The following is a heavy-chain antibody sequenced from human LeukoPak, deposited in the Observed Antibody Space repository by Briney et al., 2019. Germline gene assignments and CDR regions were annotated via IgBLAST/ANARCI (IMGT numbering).Heavy chain of an antibody. Sequence: GGSLRLSCVASGFTFSSYSMNWVRQAPGKGLEWVSSISSSSSYIYYADSVKGRFTISRDNAKNSLYLQMNSLRAEDTAVYYCARGSFGYSGYDYWGQGTLVTVSS. D-gene: IGHD5-12*01. CDR3: ARGSFGYSGYDY. V-gene: IGHV3-21*01. CDR2: ISSSSSYI. CDR1: GFTFSSYS. J-gene: IGHJ4*02.